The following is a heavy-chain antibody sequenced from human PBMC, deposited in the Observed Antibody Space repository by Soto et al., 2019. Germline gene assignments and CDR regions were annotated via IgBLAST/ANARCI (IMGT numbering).Heavy chain of an antibody. J-gene: IGHJ5*02. D-gene: IGHD6-13*01. CDR1: GFTFSSYS. CDR2: ISSTSSTI. Sequence: SLRLSCAASGFTFSSYSMNWVRQAPGKGLEWVSYISSTSSTIYFADSVKGRFTISRDNAKNSLYLQMNSLRDEDTAVYYCARESSSYNWFDPWGQVTLVTVSS. CDR3: ARESSSYNWFDP. V-gene: IGHV3-48*02.